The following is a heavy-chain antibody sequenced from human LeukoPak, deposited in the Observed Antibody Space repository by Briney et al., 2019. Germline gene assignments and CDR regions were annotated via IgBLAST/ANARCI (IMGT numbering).Heavy chain of an antibody. J-gene: IGHJ5*02. CDR1: GGSISSSSYY. D-gene: IGHD3-9*01. CDR2: IYYSGST. V-gene: IGHV4-39*07. CDR3: ARGYFDWLLPMVTNKNWLDP. Sequence: SETLSLTCTVSGGSISSSSYYWGWIRQPPGKGLEWIGSIYYSGSTYYNPSLKSRVTISVDTSKNQFSLKLSSVTAADTAVYYCARGYFDWLLPMVTNKNWLDPWGQGTLVTVSS.